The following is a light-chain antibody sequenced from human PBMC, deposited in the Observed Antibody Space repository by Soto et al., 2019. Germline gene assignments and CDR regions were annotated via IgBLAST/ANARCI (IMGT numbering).Light chain of an antibody. CDR3: SSYASTSTAV. J-gene: IGLJ1*01. CDR1: SGDVGAYNY. Sequence: QSALTQPASVSGSPGQSITISCTGTSGDVGAYNYVSSYQQHPGKAPKLMIYEVNYRPSGVSNRFSGSKSGITASLTISGLQAEDEADYYCSSYASTSTAVFGTGTKLTVL. V-gene: IGLV2-14*01. CDR2: EVN.